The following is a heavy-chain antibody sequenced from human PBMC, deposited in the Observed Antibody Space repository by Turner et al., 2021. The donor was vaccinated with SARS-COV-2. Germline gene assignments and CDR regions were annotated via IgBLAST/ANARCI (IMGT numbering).Heavy chain of an antibody. Sequence: QVQLVQSGAEVKKPGASVTVSCKASGYTFTGYYMHWVRQAPGQGLEWMGWINLNSGGTNYAQKFQGWVTMTRDTSISTAYMELSRLRSDDTAVYYCAREDRGYSYGYGRFDPWGQGTLVTVSS. CDR3: AREDRGYSYGYGRFDP. CDR1: GYTFTGYY. J-gene: IGHJ5*02. CDR2: INLNSGGT. D-gene: IGHD5-18*01. V-gene: IGHV1-2*04.